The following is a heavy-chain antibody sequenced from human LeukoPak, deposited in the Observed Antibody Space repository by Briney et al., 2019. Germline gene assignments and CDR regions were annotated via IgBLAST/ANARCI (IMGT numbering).Heavy chain of an antibody. CDR2: ISYDGSNK. CDR1: GFTFDDYA. J-gene: IGHJ1*01. D-gene: IGHD2-2*01. CDR3: AKAPGAIAEYFQH. V-gene: IGHV3-30*18. Sequence: PGRSLRLSCAASGFTFDDYAMHWVRQAPGKGLEWVAVISYDGSNKYYADSVKGRFTISRDNSKNTLYLQMNSLRAEDTAVYYCAKAPGAIAEYFQHWGQGTLVTVSS.